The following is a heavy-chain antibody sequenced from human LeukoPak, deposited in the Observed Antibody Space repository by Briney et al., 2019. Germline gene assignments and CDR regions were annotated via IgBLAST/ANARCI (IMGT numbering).Heavy chain of an antibody. CDR1: GFTFSSYA. CDR2: ISGSGGNT. Sequence: GGSLRLSCVASGFTFSSYAMSWVRQAPGKGLEWVSGISGSGGNTYHADSVKGRFTISRDNSKNTVYLQMNSLRDEDTAVYYCAKSSYDILTVLDSWGQGTLVTVSS. D-gene: IGHD3-9*01. CDR3: AKSSYDILTVLDS. J-gene: IGHJ4*02. V-gene: IGHV3-23*01.